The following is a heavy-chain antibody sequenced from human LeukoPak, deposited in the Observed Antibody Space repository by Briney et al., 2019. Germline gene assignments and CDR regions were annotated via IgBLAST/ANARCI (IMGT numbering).Heavy chain of an antibody. J-gene: IGHJ4*02. CDR3: AKDDAWLRFGE. CDR1: GFTFSNHG. Sequence: QPGGSLRLSCAASGFTFSNHGMNWVRQAPGKGLEWVSGISPSADIKYYADSVKGRFTISRDNSKNMLYLEVISLTADDTAVYCCAKDDAWLRFGEWSQGTLVTVSS. CDR2: ISPSADIK. D-gene: IGHD3-10*01. V-gene: IGHV3-23*01.